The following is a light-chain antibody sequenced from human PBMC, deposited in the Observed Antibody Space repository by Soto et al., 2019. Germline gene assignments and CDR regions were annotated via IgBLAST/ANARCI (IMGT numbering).Light chain of an antibody. Sequence: QSALTQPASVPGSPGQSITISCTGTSSDVGGYNYVSWYQQHPGKAPKLMIYDVSNRPSGVSNRFPGSKSGNTASLTISGLQAEDEADYYCCLYTSSSTVVFGGGTQLTVL. CDR2: DVS. CDR1: SSDVGGYNY. J-gene: IGLJ2*01. CDR3: CLYTSSSTVV. V-gene: IGLV2-14*01.